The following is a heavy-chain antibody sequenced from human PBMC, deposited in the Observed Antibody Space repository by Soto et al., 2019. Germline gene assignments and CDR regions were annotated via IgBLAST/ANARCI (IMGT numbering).Heavy chain of an antibody. D-gene: IGHD6-19*01. Sequence: QLQLQESGPGLVKPSETLSLTCTVSGGSISSDSYYWGWIRQPPGKGLEWIGSIYYSGSTYYNPSLKSRVTISVATSKNQFPLKLSSVTAADTAVYYCARQSAVAEGYYFDYWGQGTLVTVSS. V-gene: IGHV4-39*01. CDR2: IYYSGST. CDR1: GGSISSDSYY. CDR3: ARQSAVAEGYYFDY. J-gene: IGHJ4*02.